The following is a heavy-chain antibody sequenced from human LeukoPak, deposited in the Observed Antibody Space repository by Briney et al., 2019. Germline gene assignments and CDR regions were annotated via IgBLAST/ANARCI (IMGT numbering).Heavy chain of an antibody. Sequence: SGTLSLTCAVSGGSIKSNNWWSWVRQPPGKGLEWIGEIYHSGSTNYNPSLESRVTVSVDKSKNQFSLDLTSVTAADTAVYYCARDEFEEDGYSRFAYYGMDVWGQGTTVTVSS. D-gene: IGHD5-24*01. CDR1: GGSIKSNNW. J-gene: IGHJ6*02. V-gene: IGHV4-4*02. CDR3: ARDEFEEDGYSRFAYYGMDV. CDR2: IYHSGST.